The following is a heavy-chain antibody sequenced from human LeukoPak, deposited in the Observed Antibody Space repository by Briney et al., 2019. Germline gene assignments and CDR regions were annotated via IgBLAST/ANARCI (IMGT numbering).Heavy chain of an antibody. V-gene: IGHV4-38-2*02. CDR3: ARDKGPGGSGSEHYYMDV. CDR1: GYSISSGYY. Sequence: SETLSLTCTVSGYSISSGYYWGWIRQPPGKGLEWIGSIYHSGSTYYNPSLKSRVTISVDTSKNQFSLKLSSVTAADTAVYYCARDKGPGGSGSEHYYMDVWGKGTTVTISS. D-gene: IGHD3-10*01. CDR2: IYHSGST. J-gene: IGHJ6*03.